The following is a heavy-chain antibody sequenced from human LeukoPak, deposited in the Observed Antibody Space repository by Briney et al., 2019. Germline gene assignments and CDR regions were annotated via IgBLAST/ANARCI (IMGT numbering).Heavy chain of an antibody. Sequence: PGASVKLSCKTSGYTFSSYGIAWVRQAPGQGLEWMGWIRAYNGKTNYAQNIQGRVTMTTDTATSTGYMEMRSLRSDDTAVYYCAREGALHDTGDHYLSWFDPWGQGILVTVSS. CDR3: AREGALHDTGDHYLSWFDP. V-gene: IGHV1-18*01. CDR2: IRAYNGKT. CDR1: GYTFSSYG. J-gene: IGHJ5*02. D-gene: IGHD2-8*02.